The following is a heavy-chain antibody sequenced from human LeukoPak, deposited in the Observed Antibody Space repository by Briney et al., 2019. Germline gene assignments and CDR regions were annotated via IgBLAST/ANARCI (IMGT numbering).Heavy chain of an antibody. CDR2: IYTSGST. CDR3: ARETVGIVVVQSEDYYYMDV. J-gene: IGHJ6*03. D-gene: IGHD3-22*01. CDR1: GGSISSGSYY. V-gene: IGHV4-61*02. Sequence: SETLSLTCTVSGGSISSGSYYWSWIRQPAGKGLEWIGRIYTSGSTNYNPSLKSRVTISVDTSKNQFSLKLSSVTAADTAVYYCARETVGIVVVQSEDYYYMDVWGKGTTVTVSS.